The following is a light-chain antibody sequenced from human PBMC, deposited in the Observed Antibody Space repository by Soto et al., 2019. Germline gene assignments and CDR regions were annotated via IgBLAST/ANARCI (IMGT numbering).Light chain of an antibody. CDR1: QSVSSSY. CDR2: GAS. J-gene: IGKJ5*01. V-gene: IGKV3-20*01. CDR3: QQYGSSST. Sequence: EIVFTQSPATLSLSPGERATLSCRASQSVSSSYLAWYQQKPGQAPRLLIYGASSRPTGIPDRFSGSGSGTDFTLTISRLEPEDFAVYYCQQYGSSSTFGQGTRLEIK.